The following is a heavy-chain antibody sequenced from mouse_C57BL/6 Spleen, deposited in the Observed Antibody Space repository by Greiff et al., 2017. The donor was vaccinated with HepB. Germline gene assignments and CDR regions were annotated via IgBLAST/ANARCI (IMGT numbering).Heavy chain of an antibody. CDR3: GSQDYDALAY. D-gene: IGHD2-4*01. CDR2: ISSGSSTI. V-gene: IGHV5-17*01. CDR1: GFTFSDYG. J-gene: IGHJ3*01. Sequence: EVQGVESGGGLVKPGGSLKLSCAASGFTFSDYGMHWVRQAPEKGLEWVAYISSGSSTIYYADTVKGRFTISSDNAKNTLFLQMTSLRSEDTAMYYCGSQDYDALAYWGQGTLVTVSA.